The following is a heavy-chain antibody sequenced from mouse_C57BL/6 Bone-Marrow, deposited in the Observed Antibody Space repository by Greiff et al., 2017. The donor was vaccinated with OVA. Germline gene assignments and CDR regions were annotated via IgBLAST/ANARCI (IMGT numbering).Heavy chain of an antibody. V-gene: IGHV1-64*01. CDR1: GYTFTSYW. Sequence: QVQLQQSGAELVKPGASVKLSCKASGYTFTSYWMHWVKQRPGQGLEWIGMIHPNSGSTNYNEKFKSKATLTVDKSSSTAYMQLSSLTSEDSAVYYCARSGDYGSSYVRGDYWGQGTILTVSS. CDR3: ARSGDYGSSYVRGDY. J-gene: IGHJ2*01. D-gene: IGHD1-1*01. CDR2: IHPNSGST.